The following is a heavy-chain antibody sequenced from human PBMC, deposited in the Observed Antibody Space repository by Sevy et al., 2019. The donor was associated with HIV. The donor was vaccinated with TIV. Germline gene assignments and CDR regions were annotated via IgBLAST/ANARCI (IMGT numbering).Heavy chain of an antibody. CDR3: TRPLATADTPEYFFDY. V-gene: IGHV3-49*03. D-gene: IGHD5-12*01. J-gene: IGHJ4*02. CDR2: IRRNSHEPYGGTT. CDR1: GFTFGDYA. Sequence: GGSLRLSCTSSGFTFGDYAMSWFRQAPGKGLEWVAFIRRNSHEPYGGTTEYAASVKGRFNISRDDSKRIAYLQMNSLKTEDTAVYYCTRPLATADTPEYFFDYWGQGILVTVSS.